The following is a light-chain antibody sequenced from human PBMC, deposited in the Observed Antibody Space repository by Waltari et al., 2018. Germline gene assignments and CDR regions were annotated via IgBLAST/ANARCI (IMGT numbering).Light chain of an antibody. J-gene: IGKJ2*01. V-gene: IGKV1-5*01. CDR2: EAS. CDR3: QQYNTFSPYT. Sequence: DIQMTQYPSSLSASVGDRVSIPCRASQSVSKWLAWYKHKPGRAPTRLIYEASTLQSGVPSRFRGSGSGTDFTLTITDLQTEDSATYYCQQYNTFSPYTFGQGTKVEI. CDR1: QSVSKW.